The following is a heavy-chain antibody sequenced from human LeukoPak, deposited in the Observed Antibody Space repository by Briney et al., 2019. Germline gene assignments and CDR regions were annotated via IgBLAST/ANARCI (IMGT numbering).Heavy chain of an antibody. D-gene: IGHD6-13*01. J-gene: IGHJ4*02. CDR2: MNPNSGNT. V-gene: IGHV1-8*01. CDR1: GYTFTSYD. Sequence: ASVKVSCKASGYTFTSYDINWVRQAPAQGLEWMGWMNPNSGNTSYAHKFQGRVTMTRNTSISTAYMELSSLISEDTAMYYCERRIAAGGTAIGYWGQGTLVTVSS. CDR3: ERRIAAGGTAIGY.